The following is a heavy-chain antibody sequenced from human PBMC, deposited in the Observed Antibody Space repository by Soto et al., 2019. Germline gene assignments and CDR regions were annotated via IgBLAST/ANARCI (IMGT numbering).Heavy chain of an antibody. Sequence: EVHLVESGGGLVQPGGSLRVSCAASGFTFSHYWMHWVRQAPGMGLVWVSRINSDGSSTNYADSVKGRFTISRDNAKNTLYLQMNSLRAEDTAVYYCARAGGYCSGGTFTHKYFYGMDVWGQGTTVTVSS. V-gene: IGHV3-74*01. D-gene: IGHD2-15*01. CDR1: GFTFSHYW. J-gene: IGHJ6*02. CDR3: ARAGGYCSGGTFTHKYFYGMDV. CDR2: INSDGSST.